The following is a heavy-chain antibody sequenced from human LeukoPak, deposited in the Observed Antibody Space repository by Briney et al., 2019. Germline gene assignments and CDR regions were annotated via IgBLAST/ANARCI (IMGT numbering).Heavy chain of an antibody. V-gene: IGHV3-30*03. CDR1: GFTFSDYN. J-gene: IGHJ5*02. CDR2: ISYDGSNK. Sequence: GGSLRLSCAASGFTFSDYNMRWIRQAPGKGLEWVAVISYDGSNKYYADSVKGRFTISRDNSKNTLYLQMNSLRAEDTAVYYCARDRDYYDSSGYYNWFDPWGQGTLVTVSS. D-gene: IGHD3-22*01. CDR3: ARDRDYYDSSGYYNWFDP.